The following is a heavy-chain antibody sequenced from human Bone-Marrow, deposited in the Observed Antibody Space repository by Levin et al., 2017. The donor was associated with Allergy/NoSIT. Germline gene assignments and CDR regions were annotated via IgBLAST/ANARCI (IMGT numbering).Heavy chain of an antibody. D-gene: IGHD2-2*01. Sequence: AGGSLRLSCAASGFTFNTYEMNWVRQAPGKGLEWVSYISSRSSSINYADSVRGRFTISRDNAKKSLFLQMNSLRVDDTGVYFCARERIPATANYGMDVWGQGTTVIVSS. V-gene: IGHV3-48*03. CDR1: GFTFNTYE. CDR2: ISSRSSSI. J-gene: IGHJ6*02. CDR3: ARERIPATANYGMDV.